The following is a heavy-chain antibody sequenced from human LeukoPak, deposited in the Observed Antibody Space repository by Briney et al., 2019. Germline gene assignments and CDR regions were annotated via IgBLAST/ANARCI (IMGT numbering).Heavy chain of an antibody. CDR2: IRYDGSNK. CDR3: AKDTMLWFGGDDAFDI. V-gene: IGHV3-30*02. CDR1: GFMFNTYV. D-gene: IGHD3-10*01. J-gene: IGHJ3*02. Sequence: GGSLRLSCAASGFMFNTYVMHWVRQAPGKGLEWVAFIRYDGSNKYYADSVKGRFTISRDNSKNTLYLQMNSLRTEDTAVYYCAKDTMLWFGGDDAFDIWGQGTMVTVSS.